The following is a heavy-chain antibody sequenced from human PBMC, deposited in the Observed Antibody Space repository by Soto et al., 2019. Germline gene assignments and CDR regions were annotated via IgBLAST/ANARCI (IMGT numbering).Heavy chain of an antibody. CDR2: IWYDGSNK. J-gene: IGHJ4*02. CDR1: GFTFSSYG. D-gene: IGHD6-19*01. CDR3: ARDGIAVAGLHNY. V-gene: IGHV3-33*01. Sequence: PGGSLRLSCAASGFTFSSYGMHWVRQAPGKGLEWVAVIWYDGSNKYYADSVKGRFTISRDNSKNTLYLQMNSLRAEDTAVYYCARDGIAVAGLHNYWGQGTLVTVSS.